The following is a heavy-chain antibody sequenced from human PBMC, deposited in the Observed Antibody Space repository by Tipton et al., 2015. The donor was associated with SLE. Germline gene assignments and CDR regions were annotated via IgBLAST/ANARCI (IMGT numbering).Heavy chain of an antibody. V-gene: IGHV4-59*01. J-gene: IGHJ4*02. Sequence: LSLTCIVSRESINDYYWNWIRQPPGKGLEWIGYVYYSGIAHYNPFLEGRVTISADRSKNQISLRLTSVTAADTAVYYCARARGGYNPPLGYWGPGTLVTVSS. CDR2: VYYSGIA. D-gene: IGHD5-24*01. CDR3: ARARGGYNPPLGY. CDR1: RESINDYY.